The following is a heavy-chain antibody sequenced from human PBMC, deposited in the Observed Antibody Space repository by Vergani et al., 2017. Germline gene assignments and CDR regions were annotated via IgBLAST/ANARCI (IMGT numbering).Heavy chain of an antibody. Sequence: QVQLVQSGSEVKKPGASVKVSCRASGYTFTNYALNWVRQAPGQGLEWMGWINSNSGNPTYAQGFKGRFVFSLDSSVSTSYLQINSLQPEDTAVYYCVRTQSGSCTGGSCDSGWFDPWGQGTLVTVSS. CDR3: VRTQSGSCTGGSCDSGWFDP. D-gene: IGHD2-15*01. CDR2: INSNSGNP. V-gene: IGHV7-4-1*02. J-gene: IGHJ5*02. CDR1: GYTFTNYA.